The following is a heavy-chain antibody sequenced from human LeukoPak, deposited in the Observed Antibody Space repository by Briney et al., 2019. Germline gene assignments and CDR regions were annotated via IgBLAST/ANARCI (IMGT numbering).Heavy chain of an antibody. D-gene: IGHD2-15*01. CDR3: ARGYCSGGSCYSAWFDP. J-gene: IGHJ5*02. CDR2: ISAYNGNT. Sequence: ASVKVSCKASGYTFTSYGISRVRQAPGQGLEWMGWISAYNGNTNYAQKLQGRVTMTTDTSTSTAYMELRSLRSDDTAVYYCARGYCSGGSCYSAWFDPWGQGTLVTVSS. V-gene: IGHV1-18*01. CDR1: GYTFTSYG.